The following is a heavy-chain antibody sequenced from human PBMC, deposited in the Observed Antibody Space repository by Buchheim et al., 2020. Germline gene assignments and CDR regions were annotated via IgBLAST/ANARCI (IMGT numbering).Heavy chain of an antibody. CDR1: GFTFSSYS. CDR2: ISYDGSNK. V-gene: IGHV3-30*18. J-gene: IGHJ4*02. CDR3: AKAGHSQLYDILTWAVS. D-gene: IGHD3-9*01. Sequence: VQLMESGGGLVKPGGSLRLSCAASGFTFSSYSMNWVRQAPGKGLEWVAVISYDGSNKYYADSVKGRFTISRDNSKNTLYLQMNSLRAEDTAVYYCAKAGHSQLYDILTWAVSWGQGTL.